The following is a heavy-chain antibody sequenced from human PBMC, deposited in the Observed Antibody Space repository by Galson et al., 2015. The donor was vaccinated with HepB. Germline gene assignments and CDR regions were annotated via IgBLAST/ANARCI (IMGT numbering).Heavy chain of an antibody. CDR1: GFTFTNYA. J-gene: IGHJ3*02. V-gene: IGHV3-23*01. Sequence: SLRLSCAASGFTFTNYAMNWVRQAPGKGLEWVSAISGSGGGTYYTDSVKGRFTISRDNSKNTLYLQMNSLRADDTALYYRAKDSDYGGVSGGVFDIWGQGTMVTVSS. CDR2: ISGSGGGT. CDR3: AKDSDYGGVSGGVFDI. D-gene: IGHD4-23*01.